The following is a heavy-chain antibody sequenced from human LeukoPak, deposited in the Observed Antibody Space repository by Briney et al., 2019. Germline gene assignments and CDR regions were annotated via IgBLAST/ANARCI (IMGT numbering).Heavy chain of an antibody. Sequence: SETLSLTCTVSGGTISTYHWSWIRQPPGKGLEWIGYIYCRGNTKYNPSPKSRVTISADIYKNQFSLELDSVTAADTAVYYCARDRAYYYTDFWGKGTTVTVSS. CDR3: ARDRAYYYTDF. V-gene: IGHV4-59*12. CDR1: GGTISTYH. D-gene: IGHD2-21*01. J-gene: IGHJ6*03. CDR2: IYCRGNT.